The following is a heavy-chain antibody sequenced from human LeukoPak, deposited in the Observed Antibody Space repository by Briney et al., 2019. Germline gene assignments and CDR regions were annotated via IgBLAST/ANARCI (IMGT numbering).Heavy chain of an antibody. CDR1: GYTFTSYG. V-gene: IGHV1-18*01. CDR2: ISAYNGNT. J-gene: IGHJ4*02. CDR3: ARDFNYDSSGYWYY. Sequence: GASVKVSCKASGYTFTSYGISWVRQAPGQGLEWMGWISAYNGNTNYAQKLQGRVTMTTDTSTSTAYMELRSLRSDDTAVYYCARDFNYDSSGYWYYWGQGTLVTVSS. D-gene: IGHD3-22*01.